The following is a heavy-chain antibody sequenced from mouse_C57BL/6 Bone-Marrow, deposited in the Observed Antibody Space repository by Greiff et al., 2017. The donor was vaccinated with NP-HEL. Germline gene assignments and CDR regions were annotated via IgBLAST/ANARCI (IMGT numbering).Heavy chain of an antibody. CDR3: ARDGLWYFDV. J-gene: IGHJ1*03. V-gene: IGHV1-50*01. D-gene: IGHD2-3*01. Sequence: QVQLQQPGAELVKPGASVKLSCKASGYTFTSYWMQWVKQRPGQGLEWIGEIDPSDSYTNYNQKFKGKATLTVDTSSSTAYMQLSSLTSEDSAVYYCARDGLWYFDVWGTGTTVTVSS. CDR1: GYTFTSYW. CDR2: IDPSDSYT.